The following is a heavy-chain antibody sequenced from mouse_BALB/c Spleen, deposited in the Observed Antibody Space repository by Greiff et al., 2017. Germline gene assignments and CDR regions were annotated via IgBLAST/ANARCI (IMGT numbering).Heavy chain of an antibody. CDR2: IDPENGDT. D-gene: IGHD2-14*01. V-gene: IGHV14-4*02. J-gene: IGHJ3*01. Sequence: EVKLQESGAELVRSGASVKLSCTASGFNIKDYYMHWVKQRPEQGLEWIGWIDPENGDTEYAPKFQGKATMTADTSSNTAYLQLSSLTSEDTAVYYCKRYDWFAYWGQGTLVTVSA. CDR1: GFNIKDYY. CDR3: KRYDWFAY.